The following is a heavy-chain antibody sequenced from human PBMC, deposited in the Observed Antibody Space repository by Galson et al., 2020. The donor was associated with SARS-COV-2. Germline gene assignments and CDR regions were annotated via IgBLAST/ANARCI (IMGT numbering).Heavy chain of an antibody. V-gene: IGHV4-59*01. CDR3: ARDLILEHNWYYGMDV. J-gene: IGHJ6*02. D-gene: IGHD1-1*01. Sequence: LETLSLTCTVSGGSINDYYWSWIRQPPGKGLEWIGYIYYRGSATYNPSLETRVTISVDTSKNQFSLKPSSVTAADTAVYYCARDLILEHNWYYGMDVGGQVTTVTVCS. CDR2: IYYRGSA. CDR1: GGSINDYY.